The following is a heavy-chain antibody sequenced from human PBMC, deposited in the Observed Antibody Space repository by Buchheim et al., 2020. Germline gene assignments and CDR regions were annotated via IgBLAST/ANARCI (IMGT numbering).Heavy chain of an antibody. CDR3: ARHIRTYDFWSGYPRHYGMDV. Sequence: EVQLVQSGAEVKKPGESLRISCKGSGYSFTSYWISWVRQMPGKGLEWMGRIDPSDSYTNYSPSFQGHVTISADKSISTAYPQWSSLKASDTAMYYCARHIRTYDFWSGYPRHYGMDVWGQGTT. V-gene: IGHV5-10-1*03. D-gene: IGHD3-3*01. CDR1: GYSFTSYW. J-gene: IGHJ6*02. CDR2: IDPSDSYT.